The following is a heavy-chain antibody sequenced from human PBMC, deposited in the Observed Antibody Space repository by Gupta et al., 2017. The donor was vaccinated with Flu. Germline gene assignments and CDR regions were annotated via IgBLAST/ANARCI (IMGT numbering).Heavy chain of an antibody. CDR2: ISTFSSNK. CDR1: GFTFSDYY. D-gene: IGHD1-1*01. V-gene: IGHV3-11*05. CDR3: ARDEAAGTRHYNGVDV. Sequence: QVQLVESGGGLVKPGGSLRLSCAASGFTFSDYYMSWIRQAPGKGLEWVSYISTFSSNKKNADSVKGRFTISRDNAKNSLNLQMDSRRVEDRAIYYCARDEAAGTRHYNGVDVWGQGTTVTVSS. J-gene: IGHJ6*02.